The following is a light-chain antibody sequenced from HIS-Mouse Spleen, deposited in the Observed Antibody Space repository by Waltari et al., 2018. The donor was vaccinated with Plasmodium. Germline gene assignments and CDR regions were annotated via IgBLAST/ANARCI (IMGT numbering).Light chain of an antibody. J-gene: IGKJ1*01. Sequence: DIQMTQSPSSLSASVGDRVTITCRASQSISNYLNWYQQKPGKAPKCVIYAASTLQSGVPSRCSGSGSGTDFTLTISSLQPEEFATYYCQQSYSTWTFGQGTKVEIK. CDR3: QQSYSTWT. CDR2: AAS. V-gene: IGKV1-39*01. CDR1: QSISNY.